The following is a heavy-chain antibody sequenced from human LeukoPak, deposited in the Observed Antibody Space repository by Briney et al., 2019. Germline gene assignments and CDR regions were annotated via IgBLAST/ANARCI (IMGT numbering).Heavy chain of an antibody. CDR3: AQDGACLRFDS. CDR1: GFTFSNYG. D-gene: IGHD5/OR15-5a*01. Sequence: GGSLRLSCAASGFTFSNYGMNWVRQAPGKGLEWVSGIRGLGDRIYYADSGRARVTISRDNSKNTLYLYMNSLRDEDTAIYYCAQDGACLRFDSWGQGTLVTVSS. V-gene: IGHV3-23*01. CDR2: IRGLGDRI. J-gene: IGHJ4*02.